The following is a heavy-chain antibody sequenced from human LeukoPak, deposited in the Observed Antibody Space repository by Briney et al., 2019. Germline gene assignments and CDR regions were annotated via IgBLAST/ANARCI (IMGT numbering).Heavy chain of an antibody. J-gene: IGHJ4*02. CDR3: AKDQGSGSYSY. D-gene: IGHD1-26*01. V-gene: IGHV3-23*01. CDR1: GFTFSSYA. Sequence: GGSLRLSCAASGFTFSSYAMSWVRQAPGKGLGWVSAISGSGGSTYYADSVKGRFTISRDNSKNTLYLQMNSLRAEDTAVYYCAKDQGSGSYSYWGQGTLVTVSS. CDR2: ISGSGGST.